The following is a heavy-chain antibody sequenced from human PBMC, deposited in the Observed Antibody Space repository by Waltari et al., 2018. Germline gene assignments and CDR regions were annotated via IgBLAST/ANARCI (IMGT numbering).Heavy chain of an antibody. J-gene: IGHJ4*02. CDR1: GYSISTGYY. V-gene: IGHV4-38-2*01. CDR3: ARQGRVISGPESFFDY. D-gene: IGHD2-21*01. Sequence: QVQLQESGPGLVKPSETLSLTCVVSGYSISTGYYWGWIRQSPGKGLEWIGSIHHSATTYDNPTLKSRVSIPVDTSKNQFSLNLRSVSAADTAIYFCARQGRVISGPESFFDYWGQGAPVTVSS. CDR2: IHHSATT.